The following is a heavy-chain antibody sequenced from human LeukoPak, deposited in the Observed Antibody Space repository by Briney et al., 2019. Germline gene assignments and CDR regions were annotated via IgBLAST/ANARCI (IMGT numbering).Heavy chain of an antibody. CDR3: ARSYGPGLDY. Sequence: ASVKVSCKASGYIFTSYDISWVRQAPGQGLEWMAWISVYNGNTNYAQKLQGRVTMTTDTSTSTAYMELRSLRSDDTAVYYCARSYGPGLDYWGRGTLVTVSS. CDR1: GYIFTSYD. D-gene: IGHD3-10*01. J-gene: IGHJ4*02. CDR2: ISVYNGNT. V-gene: IGHV1-18*04.